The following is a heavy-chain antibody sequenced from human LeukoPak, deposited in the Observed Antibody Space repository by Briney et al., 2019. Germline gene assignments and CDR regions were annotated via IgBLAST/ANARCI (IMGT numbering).Heavy chain of an antibody. Sequence: GGSLRLSCAASGFTFSDYYMSWIRQAPGKGLEWVSYISSSGSTIYYADSVKGRFTISRDNAKNSLYLQMNSLRAEDTAVYYCAGGYSSGWSKGYYFDYWGQGTLVTVSS. J-gene: IGHJ4*02. CDR2: ISSSGSTI. CDR3: AGGYSSGWSKGYYFDY. D-gene: IGHD6-19*01. CDR1: GFTFSDYY. V-gene: IGHV3-11*01.